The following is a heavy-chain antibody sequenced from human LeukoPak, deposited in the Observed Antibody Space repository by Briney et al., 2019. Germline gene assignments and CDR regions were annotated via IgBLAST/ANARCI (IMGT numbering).Heavy chain of an antibody. CDR2: ISSSGSTI. J-gene: IGHJ4*02. V-gene: IGHV3-11*01. CDR1: GFTFSDYY. D-gene: IGHD3-22*01. Sequence: GGSLRLSCAASGFTFSDYYMSWIRQAPGKGLEWVSYISSSGSTIYYADSVKGRFTISRDNAKNSLYLQMNSLRAEDTAMYYCASKPGYYDSSGYYRDYWGQGTLVTVSS. CDR3: ASKPGYYDSSGYYRDY.